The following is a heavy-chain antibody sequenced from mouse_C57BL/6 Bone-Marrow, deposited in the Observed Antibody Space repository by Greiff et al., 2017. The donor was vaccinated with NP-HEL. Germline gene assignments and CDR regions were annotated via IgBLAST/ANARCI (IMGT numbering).Heavy chain of an antibody. J-gene: IGHJ2*01. Sequence: VKLMESGAELARPGASVKLSCKASGYTFTSYGISWVKQRTGQGLEWIGEIYPRSGNTYYNEKFKGKATLTADKSSSTAYMELRSLTSEDSAVYFCARKRRTSYWGQGTTLTVSS. V-gene: IGHV1-81*01. CDR1: GYTFTSYG. CDR3: ARKRRTSY. CDR2: IYPRSGNT.